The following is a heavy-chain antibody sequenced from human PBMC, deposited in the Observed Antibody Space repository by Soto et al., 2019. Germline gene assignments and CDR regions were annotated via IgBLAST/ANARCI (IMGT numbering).Heavy chain of an antibody. CDR2: IYYSGST. D-gene: IGHD6-6*01. J-gene: IGHJ4*02. CDR3: ARHRSIAALPFDY. Sequence: QVQLQESGPGLVKPSETLSLTCTVSGGSISSYYWSWIRQPPGKGLEWIGYIYYSGSTNYSPSLKRRVTISVDTSKNHFSLRLSSVTAADTAVYYCARHRSIAALPFDYWGQGTQVTVSS. CDR1: GGSISSYY. V-gene: IGHV4-59*08.